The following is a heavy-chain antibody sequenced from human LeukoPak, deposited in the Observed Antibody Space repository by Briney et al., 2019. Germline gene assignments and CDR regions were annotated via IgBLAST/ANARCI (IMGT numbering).Heavy chain of an antibody. CDR2: INHSGST. CDR3: ARDSNEYGSGSYSF. CDR1: GGPISGYY. J-gene: IGHJ4*02. Sequence: SETLSLTCTVSGGPISGYYWSWIRQPPGKGLEWIGEINHSGSTNYNPSLKSRVTISVDTSKNQFSLKLSSVTAADTAVYYCARDSNEYGSGSYSFWGQGTLVTVSS. D-gene: IGHD3-10*01. V-gene: IGHV4-34*01.